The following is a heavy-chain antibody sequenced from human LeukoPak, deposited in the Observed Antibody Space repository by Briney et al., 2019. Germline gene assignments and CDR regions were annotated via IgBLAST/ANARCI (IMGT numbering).Heavy chain of an antibody. D-gene: IGHD3-10*01. V-gene: IGHV3-30*02. CDR3: AKGGYGSGSPTYHDY. CDR1: GLSFSTYD. Sequence: GGSLRLSCAASGLSFSTYDMHWVRQAPGKGLQWVAFIRSDGGNEHSADSVKGRFTISRDNSKNTLYLQMNSLRPEDTAMYYCAKGGYGSGSPTYHDYWGQGTLVTVSS. J-gene: IGHJ4*02. CDR2: IRSDGGNE.